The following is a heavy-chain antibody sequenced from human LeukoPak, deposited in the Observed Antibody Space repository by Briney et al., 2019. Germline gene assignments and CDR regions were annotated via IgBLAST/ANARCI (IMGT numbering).Heavy chain of an antibody. CDR1: GGTFSSYA. Sequence: ASVKVSCKASGGTFSSYAISWVRQAPGQGLEWMGGIIPIFGTANYAQKFQGRVTITADKSTSTAYMELSSLRSEDTAVYYCARESGYSSGWAIWGQGTMVTVSS. V-gene: IGHV1-69*06. CDR3: ARESGYSSGWAI. D-gene: IGHD6-19*01. CDR2: IIPIFGTA. J-gene: IGHJ3*02.